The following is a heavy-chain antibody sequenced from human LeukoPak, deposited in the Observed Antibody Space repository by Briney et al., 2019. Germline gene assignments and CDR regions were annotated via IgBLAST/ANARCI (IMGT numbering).Heavy chain of an antibody. D-gene: IGHD7-27*01. V-gene: IGHV4-34*01. CDR2: INHSGST. Sequence: PSETLSLTCAVYGGSFSGYYWSWIRQPPGKGLEWIGEINHSGSTNYNPSLKSRVTISVDTSRNQFSLKLSSVTAADAAVYYCARDLWGSGRYWYFDLWGRGTLVTVSS. CDR1: GGSFSGYY. CDR3: ARDLWGSGRYWYFDL. J-gene: IGHJ2*01.